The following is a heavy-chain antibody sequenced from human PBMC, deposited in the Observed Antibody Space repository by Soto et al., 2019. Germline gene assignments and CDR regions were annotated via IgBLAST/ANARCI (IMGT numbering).Heavy chain of an antibody. Sequence: QVQLVQSGAEVKKPGSSVKVSCKASGGTFSSYAISWVQQAPGQGLEWMGGIIPIFGTANYAQKFQGRVTITADESTSTAYMELSSLRSEDTAVYYCARDWDGITMVRGEGVYYYGMDVWGQGTTVTVSS. D-gene: IGHD3-10*01. CDR2: IIPIFGTA. V-gene: IGHV1-69*12. CDR3: ARDWDGITMVRGEGVYYYGMDV. CDR1: GGTFSSYA. J-gene: IGHJ6*02.